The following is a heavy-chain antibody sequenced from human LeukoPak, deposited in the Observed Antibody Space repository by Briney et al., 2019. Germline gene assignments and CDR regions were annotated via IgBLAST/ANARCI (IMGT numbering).Heavy chain of an antibody. CDR3: AREVLVGRHFDY. CDR2: IIPIFGTA. V-gene: IGHV1-69*13. CDR1: GGTFSSYA. J-gene: IGHJ4*02. Sequence: ASVKVSCKASGGTFSSYAISWVRQAPGQGLEWMGGIIPIFGTANYAQKFQGRVTITADESTSTAYMELSSLRSEDTAVYYCAREVLVGRHFDYWGQGTLVTVSS. D-gene: IGHD6-6*01.